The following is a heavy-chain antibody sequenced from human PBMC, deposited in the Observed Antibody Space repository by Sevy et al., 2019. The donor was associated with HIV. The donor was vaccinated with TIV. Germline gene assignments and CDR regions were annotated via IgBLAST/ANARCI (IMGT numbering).Heavy chain of an antibody. V-gene: IGHV5-51*01. CDR2: IYPGDSDT. CDR1: GYSFSTYW. D-gene: IGHD3-10*01. Sequence: GESLKISCKGSGYSFSTYWIAWVRQMPGKGLEWRGIIYPGDSDTRYSPSFQGQVTISADKSISTAYLQWSSLKASDRAMYYCARRRGGSAWVDYWGQGTLVTVSS. CDR3: ARRRGGSAWVDY. J-gene: IGHJ4*02.